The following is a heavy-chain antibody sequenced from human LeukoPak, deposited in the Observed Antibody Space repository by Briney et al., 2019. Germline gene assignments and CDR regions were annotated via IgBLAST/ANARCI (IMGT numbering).Heavy chain of an antibody. D-gene: IGHD6-19*01. CDR1: GFTVSSNY. J-gene: IGHJ4*02. CDR2: IYSGSST. Sequence: PGGSLRLSCAASGFTVSSNYMSWVRQAPGKGLEWVSVIYSGSSTYYADSVKGRFTISRDNSKNTLYLQMNSLRAEDTAVYYCARAPNSGWPFDYWGQGTLVTVSS. V-gene: IGHV3-66*01. CDR3: ARAPNSGWPFDY.